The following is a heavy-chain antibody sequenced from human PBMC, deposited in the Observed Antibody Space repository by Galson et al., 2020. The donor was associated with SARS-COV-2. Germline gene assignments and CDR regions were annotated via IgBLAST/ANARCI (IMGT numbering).Heavy chain of an antibody. Sequence: GGSLRLSCTVSGFTFSSYWMNWVRQAPGKGLEWVANIKEGGSEKYYVDSVKGRFTISRDNAKNSLYLQMNSLRAEDTAVYYCARRMQFFSGDNSYADQSYYYMDVWGKGTTVTVSS. CDR1: GFTFSSYW. CDR2: IKEGGSEK. V-gene: IGHV3-7*01. D-gene: IGHD2-15*01. J-gene: IGHJ6*03. CDR3: ARRMQFFSGDNSYADQSYYYMDV.